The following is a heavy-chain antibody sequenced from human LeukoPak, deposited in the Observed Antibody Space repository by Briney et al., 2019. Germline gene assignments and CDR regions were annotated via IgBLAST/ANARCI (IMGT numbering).Heavy chain of an antibody. D-gene: IGHD4-11*01. V-gene: IGHV3-48*04. CDR1: GFTFGDYS. CDR3: ARDGQGLHY. CDR2: IVSSNVTT. Sequence: GGSLRLSCAASGFTFGDYSMHWVRQTPEKGLEWVAYIVSSNVTTYYAHSVKGRFTISRDNARDILNLQMNSLRAEDTAVYYCARDGQGLHYWGQGALVTVSS. J-gene: IGHJ4*02.